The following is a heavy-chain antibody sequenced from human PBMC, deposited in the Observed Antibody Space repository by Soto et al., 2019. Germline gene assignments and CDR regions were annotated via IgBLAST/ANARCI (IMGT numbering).Heavy chain of an antibody. CDR1: GGTFSSYA. CDR3: VRVVAIPGYPDN. D-gene: IGHD5-12*01. CDR2: IVPIVDTS. Sequence: QVKLVQSGAEVRQPASSVKVSCKTSGGTFSSYAISWVRQAPGQGLEWMGGIVPIVDTSTYAQKFQGSVTITADESTSTVYMELSSLRSDDTAVYYCVRVVAIPGYPDNWGQGTLVTVSS. V-gene: IGHV1-69*12. J-gene: IGHJ4*02.